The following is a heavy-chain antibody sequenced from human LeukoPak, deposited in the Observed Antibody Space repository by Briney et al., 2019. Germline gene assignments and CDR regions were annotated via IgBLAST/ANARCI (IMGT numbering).Heavy chain of an antibody. D-gene: IGHD3-22*01. V-gene: IGHV4-59*01. CDR2: IYYSGIT. J-gene: IGHJ5*02. Sequence: SETLSLTCSVSGASISSYYYNWIRQSPGKGLEWIGYIYYSGITNYNPSLKSRVTMSLDTSNNQFSLKLSSVTAADTAVYYCARVLLSSGYSTWGQGTLVTVSS. CDR3: ARVLLSSGYST. CDR1: GASISSYY.